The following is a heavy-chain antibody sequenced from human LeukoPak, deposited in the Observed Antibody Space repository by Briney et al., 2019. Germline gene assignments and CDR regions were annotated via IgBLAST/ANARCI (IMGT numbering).Heavy chain of an antibody. J-gene: IGHJ4*02. Sequence: SETLSLTCTVSGGSISSSSYYWGWIRQPPGKGLEWIGSIYYSGSTYYNPSLKSRVTISVDTSKIQFSLKLSSVTAADTAVYYCAGTYYYTSGSYSNFDYWGQGTLVTVSS. CDR3: AGTYYYTSGSYSNFDY. D-gene: IGHD3-10*01. V-gene: IGHV4-39*07. CDR1: GGSISSSSYY. CDR2: IYYSGST.